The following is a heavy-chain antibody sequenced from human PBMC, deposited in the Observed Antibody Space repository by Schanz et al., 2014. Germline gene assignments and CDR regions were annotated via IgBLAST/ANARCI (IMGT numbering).Heavy chain of an antibody. V-gene: IGHV3-66*01. Sequence: VQLVESGGGVVQPGGSLRLSCAASGFTVSSNHMSWVRQAPGKGLEWVSVIYSGIGAYYADSVKDRFTVSRDNSKNTVYLQMNRLRAEDTAVYYCAKQIHYDILTVTRNWGQGTLVTVSS. D-gene: IGHD3-9*01. J-gene: IGHJ4*02. CDR1: GFTVSSNH. CDR2: IYSGIGA. CDR3: AKQIHYDILTVTRN.